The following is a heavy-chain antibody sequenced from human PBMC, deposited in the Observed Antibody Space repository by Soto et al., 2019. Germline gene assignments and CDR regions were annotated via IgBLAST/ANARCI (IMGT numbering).Heavy chain of an antibody. Sequence: GGSLRLSCAASGFTFSSYSMNWVRQAPGKGLEWVSSISSSSSYIYYADSVKGRFTISRDNAKNSLYLQMNSLRAEDTAVYYCARGSLTLRYFDWSFDYWRQGTLVTVSS. CDR1: GFTFSSYS. CDR3: ARGSLTLRYFDWSFDY. J-gene: IGHJ4*02. CDR2: ISSSSSYI. D-gene: IGHD3-9*01. V-gene: IGHV3-21*01.